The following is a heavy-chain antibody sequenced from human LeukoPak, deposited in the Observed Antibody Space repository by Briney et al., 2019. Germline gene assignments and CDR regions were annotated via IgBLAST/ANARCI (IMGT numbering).Heavy chain of an antibody. Sequence: ASVKVSCKASGYTFTSYDINWVRQAPGQGLEWMGWISAYNGNTNYAQKLQGRVTMTTDTSTSTAYMELRSLRSDDTAVYYCARDRSYSSGWYSNWFDPWGQGTLVTVSS. D-gene: IGHD6-19*01. J-gene: IGHJ5*02. V-gene: IGHV1-18*01. CDR3: ARDRSYSSGWYSNWFDP. CDR2: ISAYNGNT. CDR1: GYTFTSYD.